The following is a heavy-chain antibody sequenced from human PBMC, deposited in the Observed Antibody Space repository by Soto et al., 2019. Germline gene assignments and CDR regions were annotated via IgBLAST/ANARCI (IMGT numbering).Heavy chain of an antibody. Sequence: EVQLVESGGGLVKPGGSLRLSCAASGFTFSSYSMNWVRQAPGKGLEWVSSISSSSSYIYYADSVKGRFTISRDNAKNSLFMQMNSLRAEDTAVYYCARNIVLMVYVENYYCMDVWGQVTKVTVSS. CDR1: GFTFSSYS. CDR3: ARNIVLMVYVENYYCMDV. J-gene: IGHJ6*02. D-gene: IGHD2-8*01. CDR2: ISSSSSYI. V-gene: IGHV3-21*01.